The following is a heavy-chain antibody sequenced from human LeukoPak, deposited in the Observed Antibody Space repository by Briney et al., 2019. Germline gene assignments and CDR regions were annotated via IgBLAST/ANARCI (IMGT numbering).Heavy chain of an antibody. D-gene: IGHD3-10*01. CDR1: GGSISSYY. Sequence: SETLSLTCTVSGGSISSYYWSWIRQPPGKGLEWIGEINHSGSTNYNPSLKSRVTISVDTSKNQFSLKLSSVTAADTAVYYCARRSHYYGSGSSYWYFDLWGRGTLVTVSS. CDR2: INHSGST. CDR3: ARRSHYYGSGSSYWYFDL. V-gene: IGHV4-34*01. J-gene: IGHJ2*01.